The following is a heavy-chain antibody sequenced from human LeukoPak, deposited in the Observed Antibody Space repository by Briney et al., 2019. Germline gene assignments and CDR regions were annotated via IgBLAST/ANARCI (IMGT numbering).Heavy chain of an antibody. CDR3: SRWFGGFDY. Sequence: SETLSLTCAVYGGSFSGYYWSWIRQPPGKGLEWIGEINHSGSTNYNTSLKSRVTISVDTPKNQFSLKLSSVTAADTAVYYCSRWFGGFDYWGQGTLVTVSS. J-gene: IGHJ4*02. V-gene: IGHV4-34*01. D-gene: IGHD3-10*01. CDR2: INHSGST. CDR1: GGSFSGYY.